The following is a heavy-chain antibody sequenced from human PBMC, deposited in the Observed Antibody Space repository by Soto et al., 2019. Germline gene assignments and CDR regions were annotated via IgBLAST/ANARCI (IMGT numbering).Heavy chain of an antibody. CDR2: TYYRSKWYN. Sequence: PSQTLSLTGASCGDGFSRNIADWNWIRQSPSRGLEWLGRTYYRSKWYNDYAASVKSRITINPDTSKNQFSLQLNSVTPEDTAVYYCARDPGSGSYPAWMGFDSWGQGTMVTVSS. CDR1: GDGFSRNIAD. V-gene: IGHV6-1*01. D-gene: IGHD3-10*01. J-gene: IGHJ3*02. CDR3: ARDPGSGSYPAWMGFDS.